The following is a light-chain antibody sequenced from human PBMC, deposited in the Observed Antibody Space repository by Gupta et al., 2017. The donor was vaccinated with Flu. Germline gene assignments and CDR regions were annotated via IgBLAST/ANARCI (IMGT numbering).Light chain of an antibody. CDR2: AAS. CDR3: QQANSVPIT. CDR1: QDISRW. V-gene: IGKV1-12*01. J-gene: IGKJ5*01. Sequence: PSSVSASVGDRVTITCRASQDISRWLAWYQQKPGKAPNLLIFAASRVHTGVPSRFSGSGFGTDFTLTINGLQPEDAATYYCQQANSVPITFGQGTRLEIK.